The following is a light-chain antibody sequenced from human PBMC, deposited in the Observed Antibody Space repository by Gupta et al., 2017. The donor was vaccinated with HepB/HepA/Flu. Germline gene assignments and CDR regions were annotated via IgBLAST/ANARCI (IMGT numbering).Light chain of an antibody. Sequence: QSALTQPASVSGSAGQSITISCTGKHNDVGGFPYVSWYQQHPGKPPKLLIYDVTDRPSGFSNRCSGSKSGNTASLTISGLQAEDEADYFCSSYTFSRTGVFGTGTKVTVL. V-gene: IGLV2-14*03. CDR2: DVT. J-gene: IGLJ1*01. CDR3: SSYTFSRTGV. CDR1: HNDVGGFPY.